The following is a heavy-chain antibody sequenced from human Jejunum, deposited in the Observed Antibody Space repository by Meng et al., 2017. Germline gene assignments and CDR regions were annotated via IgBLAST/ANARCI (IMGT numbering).Heavy chain of an antibody. CDR1: GFTFTNYA. CDR3: AKGFWSTGINYKPCDY. D-gene: IGHD3-10*01. Sequence: GGSLRLSCAASGFTFTNYAMTWVRRAPGKGLEWVSGISGSGGNTYYADSVEGRFTVSRDNSKNTLYLQMNSLRVDDTAVYYCAKGFWSTGINYKPCDYWGQGTLVTVSS. CDR2: ISGSGGNT. J-gene: IGHJ4*02. V-gene: IGHV3-23*01.